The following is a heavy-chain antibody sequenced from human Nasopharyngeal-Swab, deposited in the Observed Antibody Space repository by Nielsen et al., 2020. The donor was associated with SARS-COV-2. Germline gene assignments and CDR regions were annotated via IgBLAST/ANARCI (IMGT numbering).Heavy chain of an antibody. Sequence: SLKISCAASGFTFDDYAMHWVRQAPGKGLEWVSGISWNSGSIGYADSVKGRFTISRDNAKNSLYLQMNSLRAEDTALYYCAKDFYYDSSGPPSVQHCGQGTLVTVSS. CDR2: ISWNSGSI. V-gene: IGHV3-9*01. J-gene: IGHJ1*01. CDR1: GFTFDDYA. D-gene: IGHD3-22*01. CDR3: AKDFYYDSSGPPSVQH.